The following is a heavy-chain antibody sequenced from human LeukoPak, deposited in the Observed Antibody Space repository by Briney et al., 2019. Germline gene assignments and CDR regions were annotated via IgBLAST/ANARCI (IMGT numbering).Heavy chain of an antibody. CDR3: AKKQPGKYPFEF. CDR2: TSPDGDVK. CDR1: GFTFRSCA. Sequence: GGSLRLSCAASGFTFRSCAMSWVRQAPGKGLEWVSGTSPDGDVKDYADSVKGRFTISRDNSKNTLDLQMNSLRAEDTAKYYCAKKQPGKYPFEFWGQGTLVTVSS. V-gene: IGHV3-23*01. D-gene: IGHD1/OR15-1a*01. J-gene: IGHJ4*02.